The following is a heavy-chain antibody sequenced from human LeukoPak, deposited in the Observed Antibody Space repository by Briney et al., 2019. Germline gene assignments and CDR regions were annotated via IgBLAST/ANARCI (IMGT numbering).Heavy chain of an antibody. D-gene: IGHD6-19*01. V-gene: IGHV3-30-3*01. CDR3: ASLDYSSGWYTADY. CDR2: ISYDGSNK. CDR1: GFTFSRYA. Sequence: PGGSLRLSCAASGFTFSRYAMHWVRQAPGKGLEWVAVISYDGSNKYYVDSVKGRFTISRDNSKNTLYLQMNSLRAEDTAVYYCASLDYSSGWYTADYWGQGTLVTVSS. J-gene: IGHJ4*02.